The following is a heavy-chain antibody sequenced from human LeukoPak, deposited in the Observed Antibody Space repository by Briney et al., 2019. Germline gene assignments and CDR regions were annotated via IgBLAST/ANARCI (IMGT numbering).Heavy chain of an antibody. V-gene: IGHV3-30-3*01. CDR2: ISYDGSNK. CDR3: ARGPFRLPYYFDY. CDR1: GFTFSSYA. J-gene: IGHJ4*02. Sequence: TGGSLRLSCAASGFTFSSYAMHWVRQAPGKGLEWVAVISYDGSNKYYADSVKGRFTISRDNSKNTLYLQMNSLRAEDTAVYYCARGPFRLPYYFDYWGQGTLVTVSS.